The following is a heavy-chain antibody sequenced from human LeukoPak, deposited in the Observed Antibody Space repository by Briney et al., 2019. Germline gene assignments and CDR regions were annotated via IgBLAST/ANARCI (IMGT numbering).Heavy chain of an antibody. CDR3: AKSYYYGSGSYYPAFDY. CDR1: GFTFSSYA. J-gene: IGHJ4*02. V-gene: IGHV3-23*01. D-gene: IGHD3-10*01. CDR2: ISGSGGST. Sequence: GGSLRLSCAASGFTFSSYAMSWVRQAPGKGLEWVSAISGSGGSTYYADSVKGRFTISRDNSKNTLYLRMNSLRAEDTAVYYCAKSYYYGSGSYYPAFDYWGQGTLVTVSS.